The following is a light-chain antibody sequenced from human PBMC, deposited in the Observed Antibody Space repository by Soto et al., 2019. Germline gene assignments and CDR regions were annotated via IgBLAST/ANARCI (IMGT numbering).Light chain of an antibody. J-gene: IGLJ2*01. CDR2: GNS. CDR3: QSHDSSLSGNVV. Sequence: QSVLTQPPSVSGAPGQRVTISCTGSSSNIGAGYDVHWYQQLPGTAPKLLIYGNSNRPSGVPDRFSGSKSGTSASLVITGLQAEDEADYYCQSHDSSLSGNVVFGGGTKLTVL. CDR1: SSNIGAGYD. V-gene: IGLV1-40*01.